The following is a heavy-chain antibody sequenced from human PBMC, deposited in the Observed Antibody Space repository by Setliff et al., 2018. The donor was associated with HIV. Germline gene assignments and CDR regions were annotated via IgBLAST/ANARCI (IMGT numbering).Heavy chain of an antibody. CDR1: GFTFSSYA. CDR2: ISGSGGST. Sequence: LRLSCAASGFTFSSYAMSWVRQAPGKGLEWVSAISGSGGSTYYADSVKGRFTISRDNWKNTAYLQMNSLRTEDTAVYYCAREGSYYGGQWGQGTLVTAPQ. J-gene: IGHJ4*02. CDR3: AREGSYYGGQ. D-gene: IGHD1-26*01. V-gene: IGHV3-23*01.